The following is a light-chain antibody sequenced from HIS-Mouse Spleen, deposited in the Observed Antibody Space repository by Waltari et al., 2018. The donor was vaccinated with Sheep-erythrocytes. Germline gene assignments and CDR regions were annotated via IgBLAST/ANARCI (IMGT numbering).Light chain of an antibody. CDR2: YDD. J-gene: IGLJ2*01. V-gene: IGLV1-36*01. Sequence: QSVLTQPPSVSEAPSPRVTISCSGSSSNIGNNAVNWYQQLPGNAPKLLIYYDDLLPSGVSDRFSGSKSGTSASLAISGLQSEDEADYYCAAWDDSLNGVVFGGGTKLTVL. CDR3: AAWDDSLNGVV. CDR1: SSNIGNNA.